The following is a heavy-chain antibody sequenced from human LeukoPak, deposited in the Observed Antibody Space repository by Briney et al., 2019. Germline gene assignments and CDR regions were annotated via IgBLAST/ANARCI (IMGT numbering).Heavy chain of an antibody. Sequence: PGGSLRHSCAASGFTFSSYAMSWVRPAPGRGLEWVSAISGSGGSTYYADSVKGRFTISRDNSKNTLYLQMNSLRSEDTAVYYCAKGIAAAGAFDYWGQGTLVTVSS. D-gene: IGHD6-13*01. J-gene: IGHJ4*02. CDR1: GFTFSSYA. CDR2: ISGSGGST. V-gene: IGHV3-23*01. CDR3: AKGIAAAGAFDY.